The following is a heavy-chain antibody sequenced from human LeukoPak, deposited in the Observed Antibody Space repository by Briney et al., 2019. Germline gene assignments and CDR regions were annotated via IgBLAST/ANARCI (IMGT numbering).Heavy chain of an antibody. CDR2: INPNSGGT. D-gene: IGHD3-9*01. Sequence: GASVKVSCKASGYTFTGYYMHWVRQAPGRGLEWMGWINPNSGGTNYAQKFQGRVTMTRDTSISTAYMELSRLRSDDTAVYYCARMTGDILTTRRSPDDYWGQGTLVTVSS. V-gene: IGHV1-2*02. CDR3: ARMTGDILTTRRSPDDY. CDR1: GYTFTGYY. J-gene: IGHJ4*02.